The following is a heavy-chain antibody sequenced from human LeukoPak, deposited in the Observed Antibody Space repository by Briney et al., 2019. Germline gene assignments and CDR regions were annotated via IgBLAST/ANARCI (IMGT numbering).Heavy chain of an antibody. CDR1: GFTFSSYE. Sequence: GGSLRLSCAASGFTFSSYEMNWVRQAPGKGLEWVSYISSSGSTIYYADSVKGRFTISRDNAKNSLYLQMNSLRAEDTAVYYCARVGSSGYKYFDYWGQGTLVTVSS. CDR3: ARVGSSGYKYFDY. CDR2: ISSSGSTI. J-gene: IGHJ4*02. V-gene: IGHV3-48*03. D-gene: IGHD3-22*01.